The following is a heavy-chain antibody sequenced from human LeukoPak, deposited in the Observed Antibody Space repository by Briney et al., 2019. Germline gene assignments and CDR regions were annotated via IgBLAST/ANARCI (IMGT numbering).Heavy chain of an antibody. CDR1: GFTFSSYS. Sequence: GGSLRLSCAASGFTFSSYSMNWVRQAPGKGLEWVSSISSSSSYIYYADSVKGRFTISRDNAKNSLYLQMNSLRAEDTAVYYCARRLYDFWSGYPIALDYWGQGTLVTVSS. J-gene: IGHJ4*02. CDR3: ARRLYDFWSGYPIALDY. V-gene: IGHV3-21*01. D-gene: IGHD3-3*01. CDR2: ISSSSSYI.